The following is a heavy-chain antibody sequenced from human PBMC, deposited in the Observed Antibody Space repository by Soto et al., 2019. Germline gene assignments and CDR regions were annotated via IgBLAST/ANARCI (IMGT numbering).Heavy chain of an antibody. V-gene: IGHV3-23*01. D-gene: IGHD6-19*01. CDR1: GFTFSSYA. CDR2: ISGSGGST. Sequence: GGSLRLSCAASGFTFSSYAMSWVRQAPGKGLEWVSAISGSGGSTYYADSVKGRFTISRDNSKNTLYLQMNSPRAEDTAVYYCAKDRIAVAGTAWSYWGQGTLVTVSS. CDR3: AKDRIAVAGTAWSY. J-gene: IGHJ4*02.